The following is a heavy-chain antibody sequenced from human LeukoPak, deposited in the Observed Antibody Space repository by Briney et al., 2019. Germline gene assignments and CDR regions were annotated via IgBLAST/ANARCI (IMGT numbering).Heavy chain of an antibody. J-gene: IGHJ4*02. Sequence: PGGSLRLSCAASGFTFSSYGMHWVRQAPGKGLEWVAVISYDGSNKYYADSVKGRFTISRDNSKNTLYLQMNSLRAEDTAVYYCARLRLRSSWLGPFDYWGQGTLVTVSS. CDR3: ARLRLRSSWLGPFDY. V-gene: IGHV3-30*19. D-gene: IGHD6-13*01. CDR1: GFTFSSYG. CDR2: ISYDGSNK.